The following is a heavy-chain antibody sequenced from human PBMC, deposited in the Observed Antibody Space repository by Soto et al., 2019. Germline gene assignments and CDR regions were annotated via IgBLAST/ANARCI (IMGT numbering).Heavy chain of an antibody. D-gene: IGHD3-22*01. J-gene: IGHJ3*02. CDR2: ISDSGVST. CDR3: AKDGGTDLVISKLLFDT. Sequence: EVRLLESGGGFVQHGGSLRLSCAASGFTFSNYAMSWVRQTPGRVLEWVSTISDSGVSTYYADSVKGRFAISRDNSMNTLFLQMNSLRAEDTAVYYCAKDGGTDLVISKLLFDTWVHGTMVTVSS. CDR1: GFTFSNYA. V-gene: IGHV3-23*01.